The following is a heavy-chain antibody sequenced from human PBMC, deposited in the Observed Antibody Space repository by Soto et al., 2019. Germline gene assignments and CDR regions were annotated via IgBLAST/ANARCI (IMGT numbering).Heavy chain of an antibody. D-gene: IGHD5-18*01. CDR1: GFTFSSYW. CDR2: INSDGSST. Sequence: AESLRLSCAASGFTFSSYWMHWVRQAPGKGLVWVSRINSDGSSTSYADSVKSRFTISRDNAKNTLYLQMNSLRAEDTAVYYCARVRQLLLLGYGMDVWGQGTTVNVSS. V-gene: IGHV3-74*01. CDR3: ARVRQLLLLGYGMDV. J-gene: IGHJ6*02.